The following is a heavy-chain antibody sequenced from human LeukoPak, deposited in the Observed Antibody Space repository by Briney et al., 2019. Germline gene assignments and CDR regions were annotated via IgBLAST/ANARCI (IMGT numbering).Heavy chain of an antibody. CDR2: IKSKTDAGTT. CDR1: GFTFSNVW. J-gene: IGHJ4*02. D-gene: IGHD3-22*01. V-gene: IGHV3-15*01. Sequence: PGGSLRLSCAASGFTFSNVWMSWVRQAPGKGVEWVGRIKSKTDAGTTAYAAPVKGRFTISRDDSKNTLYLQMNSLKTEDTAVYYCTTALITMIGHWGQRTLVTAPS. CDR3: TTALITMIGH.